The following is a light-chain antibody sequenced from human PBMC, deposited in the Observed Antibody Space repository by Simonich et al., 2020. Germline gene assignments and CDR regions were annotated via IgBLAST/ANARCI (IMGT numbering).Light chain of an antibody. Sequence: QSALTQPASVSGSPGQSITISCTGTIVDVVGYNYVSWYQQHPGKAPKLMIYDVSKRTSGVSNRFSGSKSGNTASLTISGLQAEDEADYYCSSYTSSNTLVVFGGGTKLTVL. CDR2: DVS. J-gene: IGLJ2*01. CDR3: SSYTSSNTLVV. CDR1: IVDVVGYNY. V-gene: IGLV2-14*01.